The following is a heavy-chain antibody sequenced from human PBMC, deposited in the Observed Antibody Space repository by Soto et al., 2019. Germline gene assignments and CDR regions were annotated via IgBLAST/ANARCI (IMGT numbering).Heavy chain of an antibody. J-gene: IGHJ6*02. D-gene: IGHD3-3*01. CDR3: ARLRKLYYDFWSGYYPLNYYGMDV. V-gene: IGHV4-39*01. CDR1: GGSISSSSHY. CDR2: IYYSGST. Sequence: PSETLSLTCTVSGGSISSSSHYWGWIRQPPGKGLEWIGSIYYSGSTYYNPSLKSRVTISVDTSKNQFSLKLSSVTAADTAVYYCARLRKLYYDFWSGYYPLNYYGMDVWGQGTTVTVSS.